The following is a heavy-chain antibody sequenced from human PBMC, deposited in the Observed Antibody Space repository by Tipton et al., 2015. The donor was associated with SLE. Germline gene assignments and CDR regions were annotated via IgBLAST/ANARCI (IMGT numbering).Heavy chain of an antibody. CDR1: GGSISSSNW. CDR2: IYHSGST. Sequence: TLSLTCAVSGGSISSSNWWSWVRQPPGKGLEWIGEIYHSGSTNYNPSLKSRVTMSVDTSKNQFSLKLSSVTAADTAVYYCARGAAAVDFDYWGQGTLVTVSS. D-gene: IGHD6-13*01. CDR3: ARGAAAVDFDY. V-gene: IGHV4-4*02. J-gene: IGHJ4*02.